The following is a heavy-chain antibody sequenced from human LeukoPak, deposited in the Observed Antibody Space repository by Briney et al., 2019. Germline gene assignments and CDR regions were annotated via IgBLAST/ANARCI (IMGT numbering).Heavy chain of an antibody. CDR1: GFTFDNYE. V-gene: IGHV3-48*03. Sequence: GGSLRLSCAASGFTFDNYEMNWVRQAPGKGLEWISYISSVGSTIYYAASIKGRFTISRDNAKNALYLHMDSLRAEDTGVYYCARAKWIHYYDFWGQGTLLTVSS. CDR3: ARAKWIHYYDF. CDR2: ISSVGSTI. J-gene: IGHJ4*02. D-gene: IGHD5-12*01.